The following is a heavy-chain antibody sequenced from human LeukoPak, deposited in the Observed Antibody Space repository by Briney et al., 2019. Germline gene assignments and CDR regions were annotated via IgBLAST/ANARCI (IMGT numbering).Heavy chain of an antibody. CDR1: GGSISSSSYY. D-gene: IGHD3-3*01. V-gene: IGHV4-39*07. Sequence: PSETLSLTCTVSGGSISSSSYYWGWIRQPPGKGLEWIGSIYYSGSTYYNPSLKSRVTISVDTSKNQFSLKLSSVTAADTAVYYCARCSGYDFWSGYYTFLGHCGDYWGQGTLVTVSS. CDR2: IYYSGST. J-gene: IGHJ4*02. CDR3: ARCSGYDFWSGYYTFLGHCGDY.